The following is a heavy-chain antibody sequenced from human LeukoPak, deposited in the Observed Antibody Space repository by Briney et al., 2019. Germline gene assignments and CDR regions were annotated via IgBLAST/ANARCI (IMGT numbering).Heavy chain of an antibody. D-gene: IGHD3-22*01. CDR2: ISSSSSYI. CDR3: AVEYYYDSSGYPSY. V-gene: IGHV3-21*01. J-gene: IGHJ4*02. CDR1: GFTFSSYG. Sequence: GGSLRLSCAASGFTFSSYGMHWVRQAPGKGLEWVSSISSSSSYIYYADSVKGRFTISRDNAKNSLYLQMNSLRAEDTAVYYCAVEYYYDSSGYPSYWGQGTLVTVSS.